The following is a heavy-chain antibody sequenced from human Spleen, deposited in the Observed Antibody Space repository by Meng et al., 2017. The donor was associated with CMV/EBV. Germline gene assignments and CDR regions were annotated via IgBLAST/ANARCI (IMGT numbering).Heavy chain of an antibody. D-gene: IGHD4/OR15-4a*01. CDR1: GFTFSRYW. CDR3: ARDIHFGAYFDY. J-gene: IGHJ4*02. CDR2: IKEDGSES. Sequence: GGSLRLSCVASGFTFSRYWMSWVRQAPGKGLEWLTNIKEDGSESHYVDSVKGRFSISRDNAKNSLYLQVNSLRAEDTAVYYCARDIHFGAYFDYWSQGTLVTSPQ. V-gene: IGHV3-7*01.